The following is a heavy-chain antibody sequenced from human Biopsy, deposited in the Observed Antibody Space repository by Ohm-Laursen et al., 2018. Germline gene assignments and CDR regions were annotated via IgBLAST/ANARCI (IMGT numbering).Heavy chain of an antibody. V-gene: IGHV4-59*12. CDR2: IYFTGRT. D-gene: IGHD5-24*01. Sequence: SETLSLTCTVSGGHIDSYYWSWIRQPPGKALEWIGYIYFTGRTSYNPSLKGRVTMSVNTSKKQFSLRLRSVTAADTAVYYCASAGYNPDWNFDLWGRGTRVTVSS. CDR1: GGHIDSYY. J-gene: IGHJ2*01. CDR3: ASAGYNPDWNFDL.